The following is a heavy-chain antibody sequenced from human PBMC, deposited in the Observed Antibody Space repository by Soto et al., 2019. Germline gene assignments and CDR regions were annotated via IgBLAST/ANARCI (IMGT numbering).Heavy chain of an antibody. CDR1: GDSVSSNSAA. CDR2: TYYRSKWYN. CDR3: ARVGYSSSWDYYYGMDV. Sequence: WQTLSLTCAISGDSVSSNSAAWNWIRQSPSRGLEWLGRTYYRSKWYNDYAVSVKSRITTNPDTSKNQFFLQLNSVTPEDTAFYYCARVGYSSSWDYYYGMDVWGQGTPVTVSS. V-gene: IGHV6-1*01. D-gene: IGHD6-13*01. J-gene: IGHJ6*02.